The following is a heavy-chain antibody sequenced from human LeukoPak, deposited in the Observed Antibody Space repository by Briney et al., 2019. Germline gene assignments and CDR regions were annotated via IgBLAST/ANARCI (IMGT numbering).Heavy chain of an antibody. CDR3: AREGQSGWCDY. CDR2: INPSSGGT. Sequence: GASVKVSCKASGYTFTGYYMHWVRQAPGQGLEWMGWINPSSGGTNYAQKFQGWVTMTRDTSISTAYMELSRLRSDDTAVYYCAREGQSGWCDYWGQGTLVTVSS. CDR1: GYTFTGYY. J-gene: IGHJ4*02. V-gene: IGHV1-2*04. D-gene: IGHD6-19*01.